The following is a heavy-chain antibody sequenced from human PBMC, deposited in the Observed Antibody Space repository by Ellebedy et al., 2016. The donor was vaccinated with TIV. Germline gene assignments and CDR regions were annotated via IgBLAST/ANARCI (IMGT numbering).Heavy chain of an antibody. D-gene: IGHD2-2*02. CDR3: AKLACSSPGCYSRYYFDY. CDR1: GFTFSSYA. J-gene: IGHJ4*02. CDR2: ISGSGDST. V-gene: IGHV3-23*01. Sequence: GESLKISCAASGFTFSSYAMNWVRQAPGKGLEWVSLISGSGDSTYYADSVRGRFTISRDNSKNTLYLQMSSLRVEDTALYYCAKLACSSPGCYSRYYFDYWGQGTLVTVSS.